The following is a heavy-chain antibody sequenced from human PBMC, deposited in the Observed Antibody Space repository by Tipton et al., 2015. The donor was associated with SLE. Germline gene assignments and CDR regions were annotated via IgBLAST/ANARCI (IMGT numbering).Heavy chain of an antibody. CDR2: IYYSGST. D-gene: IGHD6-13*01. Sequence: TLSLTCTVSGGSISSSSYYWGWIRQPPGKGLEWIGSIYYSGSTNYNPSLKSRVTISVDTSKNQFSLKLSSVTAADTAVYYCARDIAAAGDYYGMDVWGQGTTVTVSS. CDR3: ARDIAAAGDYYGMDV. CDR1: GGSISSSSYY. J-gene: IGHJ6*02. V-gene: IGHV4-39*07.